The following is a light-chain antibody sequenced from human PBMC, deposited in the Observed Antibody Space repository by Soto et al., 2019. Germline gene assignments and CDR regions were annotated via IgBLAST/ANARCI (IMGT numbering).Light chain of an antibody. Sequence: QSALTQHPSASGSPGQSVTISCTGTSSDVGGYNFVSWYQHHPGKAPKLIIYEVNKRPSGVPNRFSGSKSGNTASLTVSGLQAEDEADYYCNSYAGSNIYVFGTGTKLTVL. CDR1: SSDVGGYNF. J-gene: IGLJ1*01. CDR2: EVN. V-gene: IGLV2-8*01. CDR3: NSYAGSNIYV.